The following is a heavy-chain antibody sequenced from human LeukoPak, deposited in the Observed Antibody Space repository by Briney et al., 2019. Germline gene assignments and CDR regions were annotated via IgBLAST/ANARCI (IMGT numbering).Heavy chain of an antibody. V-gene: IGHV3-30-3*01. Sequence: PEGSLRLSCAASGFTFSSYAMHWVRQAPGKGLEWVAVISYDGSNKYYADSVKGRFTISRDNSKNTLYLQMNSLRAEDTAVYYCARDQTVTTERYDYYYYYGMDVWGQGTTVTVSS. J-gene: IGHJ6*02. CDR2: ISYDGSNK. D-gene: IGHD4-11*01. CDR1: GFTFSSYA. CDR3: ARDQTVTTERYDYYYYYGMDV.